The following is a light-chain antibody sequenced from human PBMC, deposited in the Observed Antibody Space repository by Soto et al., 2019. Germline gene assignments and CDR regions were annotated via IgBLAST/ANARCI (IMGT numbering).Light chain of an antibody. J-gene: IGLJ1*01. CDR2: SNN. Sequence: QPVLAQTPSASETPGQRVTISCSCTNSNIGSNTIAWYQQLPGTAPKRLIHSNNQRPSGVPDRFSASKSGTSASLAISGLQSEDEADYYCATWDDSLNGYVFGTGTKVTVL. CDR1: NSNIGSNT. CDR3: ATWDDSLNGYV. V-gene: IGLV1-44*01.